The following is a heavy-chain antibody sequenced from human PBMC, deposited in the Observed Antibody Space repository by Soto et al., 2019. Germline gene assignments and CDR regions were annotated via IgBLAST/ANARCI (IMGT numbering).Heavy chain of an antibody. J-gene: IGHJ4*02. CDR2: ISSSSSYI. CDR3: ARATLMAQPMPHDY. V-gene: IGHV3-21*01. D-gene: IGHD2-2*01. CDR1: GFTFSSYS. Sequence: EVQLVESGGGLVKPGGSLRLSCAASGFTFSSYSMNWVRQAPGKGLEWVSSISSSSSYIYYADSVKGRFTISRDNAKNSLYLQMNSLRAEDTAVYDCARATLMAQPMPHDYWGQGTLVTVSS.